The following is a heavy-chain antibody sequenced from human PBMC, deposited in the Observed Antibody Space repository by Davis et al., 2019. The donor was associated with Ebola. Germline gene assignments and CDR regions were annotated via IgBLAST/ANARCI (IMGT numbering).Heavy chain of an antibody. CDR3: AKGQVGATVDY. V-gene: IGHV3-23*01. J-gene: IGHJ4*02. D-gene: IGHD1-26*01. Sequence: ESLKIPCAASGFTFSSYDMHRVRQATGKGLERVSAISGSGGSTYYADSVKGRFTISRDNSKKTLYLQMNSLRAEDTAVYYCAKGQVGATVDYWGQGTLVTVSS. CDR1: GFTFSSYD. CDR2: ISGSGGST.